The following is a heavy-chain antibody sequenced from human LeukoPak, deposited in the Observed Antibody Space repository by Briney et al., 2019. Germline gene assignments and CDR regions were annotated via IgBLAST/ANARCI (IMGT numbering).Heavy chain of an antibody. V-gene: IGHV4-59*01. CDR1: GGSISSYH. D-gene: IGHD3-10*01. Sequence: PSETLSLTCTVSGGSISSYHWTWIRQPPGKGLEWIGYIYYRGSTNYNPSLKSRVTISVDTSKNQFSLRLSSVTAADTAVYYCARSPGSGSTFDYWGQGTLVTVPS. CDR2: IYYRGST. J-gene: IGHJ4*02. CDR3: ARSPGSGSTFDY.